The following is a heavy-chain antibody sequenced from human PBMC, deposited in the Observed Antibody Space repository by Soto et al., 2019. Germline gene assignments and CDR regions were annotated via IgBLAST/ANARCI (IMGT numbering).Heavy chain of an antibody. CDR3: ARRRYSIGWSTNWFDP. D-gene: IGHD6-19*01. Sequence: SETLSLTCTVSGGSISSNNHYWGWIRQPPGKGLEWIGSISHSGSTYYNPSLKSGVTMSVDTSKNQFSLKLTSVTAADTAVYYCARRRYSIGWSTNWFDPWGQGTLVTVSS. CDR1: GGSISSNNHY. CDR2: ISHSGST. J-gene: IGHJ5*02. V-gene: IGHV4-39*01.